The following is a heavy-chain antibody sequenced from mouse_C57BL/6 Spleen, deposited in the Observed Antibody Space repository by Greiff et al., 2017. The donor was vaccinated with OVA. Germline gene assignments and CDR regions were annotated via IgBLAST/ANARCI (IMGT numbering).Heavy chain of an antibody. D-gene: IGHD2-1*01. CDR1: GYTFTSYW. CDR3: ARGSYYGNYECWFAY. Sequence: VQLQQPGTELVKPGASVKLSCKASGYTFTSYWMHWVKQRPGQGLEWIGNINPSNGGTNYNEKVKRKATLTVDKYASTAYMQLSSQTSEDAAVYYCARGSYYGNYECWFAYWGQGTLVTVSA. J-gene: IGHJ3*01. V-gene: IGHV1-53*01. CDR2: INPSNGGT.